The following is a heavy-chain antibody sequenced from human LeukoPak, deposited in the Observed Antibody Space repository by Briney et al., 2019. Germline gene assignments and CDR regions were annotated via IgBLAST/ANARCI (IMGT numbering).Heavy chain of an antibody. Sequence: GGSLRLSCAASGFSFKNYAMSWVRQAPGEGLEWVSGISDNGDRTYYADSVRGRFTISRDNSKNTLYVQMDSLRVEDTAVYYCAKGSYYYDSSGYSKFDYWGQGTLVTVSS. V-gene: IGHV3-23*01. CDR1: GFSFKNYA. D-gene: IGHD3-22*01. J-gene: IGHJ4*02. CDR3: AKGSYYYDSSGYSKFDY. CDR2: ISDNGDRT.